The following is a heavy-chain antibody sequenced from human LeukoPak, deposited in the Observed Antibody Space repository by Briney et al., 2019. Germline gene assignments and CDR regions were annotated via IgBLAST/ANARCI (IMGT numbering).Heavy chain of an antibody. CDR3: ARGKGVAAILFDY. CDR2: MNPNSGNT. D-gene: IGHD2-15*01. CDR1: GYTFTSYD. J-gene: IGHJ4*02. Sequence: ASVKVSCKASGYTFTSYDINWVRQATGQGLQWMGWMNPNSGNTGYAQKFQGRVTITRNTSISTAYMELSSLRSEDTAVYYCARGKGVAAILFDYWGQGTLVTVSS. V-gene: IGHV1-8*03.